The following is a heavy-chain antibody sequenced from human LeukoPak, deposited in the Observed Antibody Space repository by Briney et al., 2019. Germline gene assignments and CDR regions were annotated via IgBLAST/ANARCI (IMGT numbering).Heavy chain of an antibody. J-gene: IGHJ4*02. D-gene: IGHD4-23*01. CDR1: GGSISSSSYY. Sequence: TSETLSLTCTVSGGSISSSSYYWGWIRQPPGKGLEWIGSIYYSGSTYYNPSLKSRVTISVDTSKNQFSLNLSSVIAADTAVYYCARVRVVTQDFDYWGQGTLVTVSP. CDR2: IYYSGST. CDR3: ARVRVVTQDFDY. V-gene: IGHV4-39*07.